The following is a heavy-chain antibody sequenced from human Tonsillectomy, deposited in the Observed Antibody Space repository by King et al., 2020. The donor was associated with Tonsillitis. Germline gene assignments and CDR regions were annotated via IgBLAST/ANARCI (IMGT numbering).Heavy chain of an antibody. CDR2: FDPEDGET. CDR1: GYTLTELS. CDR3: ATYTVTTSGYYYYYYCMDV. D-gene: IGHD4-17*01. Sequence: VQLVESGAEVKKPGASVKVSCTVSGYTLTELSMHWVRQAPGKGLEWMGGFDPEDGETIYEQKFQGRVTMTEDTSTDTAYMELSSLRAEDTAVYYCATYTVTTSGYYYYYYCMDVWGQGTTVTVSS. J-gene: IGHJ6*02. V-gene: IGHV1-24*01.